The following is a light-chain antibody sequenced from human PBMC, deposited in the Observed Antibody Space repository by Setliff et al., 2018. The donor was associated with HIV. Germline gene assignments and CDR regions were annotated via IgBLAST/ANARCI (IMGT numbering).Light chain of an antibody. CDR3: QQYNQWPLHT. CDR2: GAS. V-gene: IGKV3-15*01. J-gene: IGKJ2*01. CDR1: QSVSTN. Sequence: EIVMTQSPATLSVSPGGRATLSCRASQSVSTNLAWYQHKPGQAPRLLIFGASTRAPNITARFSGAGSGTYFTLTISSLQSEDFAVYYCQQYNQWPLHTFGQGTKVDIK.